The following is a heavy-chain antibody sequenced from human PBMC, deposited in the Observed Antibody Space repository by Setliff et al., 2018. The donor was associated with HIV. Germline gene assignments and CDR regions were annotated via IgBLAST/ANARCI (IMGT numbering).Heavy chain of an antibody. D-gene: IGHD5-12*01. Sequence: KPSETLSLTCTVSGGSISSTSYYWGWIRQPPGKGLEWIGNIYYSGSTYYNPSLKSRVTISVDTSKNQFSLKLSSVTAADTAVYYCARQWPYYYYMDVWGKGTTVTVSS. CDR2: IYYSGST. CDR3: ARQWPYYYYMDV. CDR1: GGSISSTSYY. J-gene: IGHJ6*03. V-gene: IGHV4-39*01.